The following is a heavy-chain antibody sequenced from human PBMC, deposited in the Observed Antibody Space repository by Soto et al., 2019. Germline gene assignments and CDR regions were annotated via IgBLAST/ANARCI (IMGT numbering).Heavy chain of an antibody. V-gene: IGHV3-23*01. J-gene: IGHJ5*01. CDR3: AKDAVGRNGVWDWFDS. Sequence: EVQLLESGGGLVQPGGSLRLSCAASGFTFSNYAMSWVRHAPGKGLEWVSSIHGSRAGTYYADSVKGRFTVASDDSKGTMSLHVSSLTVDDTAIYYCAKDAVGRNGVWDWFDSWCQGTLVTVAS. CDR2: IHGSRAGT. D-gene: IGHD1-26*01. CDR1: GFTFSNYA.